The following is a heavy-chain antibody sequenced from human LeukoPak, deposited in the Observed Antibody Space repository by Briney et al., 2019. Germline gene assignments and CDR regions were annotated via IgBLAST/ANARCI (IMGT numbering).Heavy chain of an antibody. CDR1: GFTFSNYD. Sequence: GGSLRLSCAASGFTFSNYDMHWVRHGTGKGLKWVSAIGTAGDTYYLGSVKGRFTISRENAKNSLYLQMNSLRAEDTAVYYCARDRCSGGSCYIYYYYYMDVWGKGTTVTVSS. D-gene: IGHD2-15*01. J-gene: IGHJ6*03. CDR2: IGTAGDT. V-gene: IGHV3-13*01. CDR3: ARDRCSGGSCYIYYYYYMDV.